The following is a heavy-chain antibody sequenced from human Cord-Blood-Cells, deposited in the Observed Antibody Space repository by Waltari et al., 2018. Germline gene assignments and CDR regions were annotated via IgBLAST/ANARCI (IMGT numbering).Heavy chain of an antibody. V-gene: IGHV3-30*04. D-gene: IGHD2-2*02. CDR3: ARSIPFDY. CDR2: ISYDGSNK. CDR1: GFPFIRLA. Sequence: QVQLVESGGGVVQPGRSLRLSCAAPGFPFIRLAMHWVRQAPGKGLEWVAVISYDGSNKYYADSVKGRFTISRDNSKNTLYLQMNSLRAEDTAVYYCARSIPFDYWGQGTLVTVSS. J-gene: IGHJ4*02.